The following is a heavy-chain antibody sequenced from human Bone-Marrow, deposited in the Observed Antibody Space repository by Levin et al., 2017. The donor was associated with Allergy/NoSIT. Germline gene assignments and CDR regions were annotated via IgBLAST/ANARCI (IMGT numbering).Heavy chain of an antibody. D-gene: IGHD7-27*01. CDR2: ISYDGSNK. V-gene: IGHV3-30*04. Sequence: PGGSLRLSCAASGFTFSSYALHWVRQAPGKGLEWVAVISYDGSNKYYADSVKGRFTISRDNSKNTLYLQVNSLRAVDTAAYYCARGETGDDYYDNGMDVWGQGTTVTVSS. CDR1: GFTFSSYA. CDR3: ARGETGDDYYDNGMDV. J-gene: IGHJ6*02.